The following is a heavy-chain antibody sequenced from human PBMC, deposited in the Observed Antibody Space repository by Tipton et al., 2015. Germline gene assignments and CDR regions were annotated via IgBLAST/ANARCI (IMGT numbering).Heavy chain of an antibody. J-gene: IGHJ6*02. V-gene: IGHV4-39*01. CDR2: IYYSGGT. CDR1: RGSISSSSHY. Sequence: LRLSCTVPRGSISSSSHYWGWIRQPPGKGLEWIGNIYYSGGTYYNSSLKSRVTISVDTSKNQFSLRLSSVNAADTAVYYCARHVTQDYYYYGMDVWGQGTTVTVSS. CDR3: ARHVTQDYYYYGMDV. D-gene: IGHD2-15*01.